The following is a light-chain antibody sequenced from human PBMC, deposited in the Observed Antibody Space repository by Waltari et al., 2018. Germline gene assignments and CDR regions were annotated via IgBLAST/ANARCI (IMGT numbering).Light chain of an antibody. CDR2: DVS. V-gene: IGLV2-14*03. J-gene: IGLJ2*01. CDR3: SSYTSSSTYVV. Sequence: QSALTQPASVSGSPGQLITISCTGTSSDVGGYNYISWYQRHPGKAPKLMIYDVSKRPSGVSNRFSGSKSGNTASLTISGLQAEDEADYYCSSYTSSSTYVVFGGGTKLTVL. CDR1: SSDVGGYNY.